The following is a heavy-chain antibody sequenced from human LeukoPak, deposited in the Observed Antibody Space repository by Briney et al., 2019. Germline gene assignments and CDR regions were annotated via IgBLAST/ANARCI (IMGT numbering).Heavy chain of an antibody. Sequence: SETLSLTCTVSGGSISSSSYYWGWIRQPPGKGLEWIGGIYYSGSTYYNPSLKSRVTISVDTSKNQFSLKLSSVTAADTAVYYCARGTAAAGTLDAFDIWGQGTMVTVSS. CDR3: ARGTAAAGTLDAFDI. V-gene: IGHV4-39*01. CDR1: GGSISSSSYY. D-gene: IGHD6-13*01. J-gene: IGHJ3*02. CDR2: IYYSGST.